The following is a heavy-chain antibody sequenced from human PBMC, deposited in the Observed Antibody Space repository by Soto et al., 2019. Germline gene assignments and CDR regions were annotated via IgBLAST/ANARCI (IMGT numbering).Heavy chain of an antibody. D-gene: IGHD3-10*02. J-gene: IGHJ5*02. CDR1: GGSMSSYY. Sequence: QVHLQQSGPGLVNPSETLSLTCTVSGGSMSSYYWTWIRQPAGRGLEWIGRVYSSGGTHYNPSLTSRVTISLDTSRNQFCLALVSVTDADMAVYYCARGQRCSGWFGPGGQGPLVPVSS. CDR3: ARGQRCSGWFGP. V-gene: IGHV4-4*07. CDR2: VYSSGGT.